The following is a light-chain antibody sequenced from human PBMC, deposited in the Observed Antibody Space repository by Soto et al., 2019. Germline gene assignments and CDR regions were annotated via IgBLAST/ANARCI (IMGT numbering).Light chain of an antibody. Sequence: QLVLTQPATVSGSPGQSITISCTGTSSDVGGYNYVAWYQHHPNKAPKLMIYDVTNRPSGVSNRFSGSKSGITASLTISGLQADDEADYYCTSYTSSGTLYVFGTGTKVTVL. J-gene: IGLJ1*01. CDR2: DVT. CDR1: SSDVGGYNY. CDR3: TSYTSSGTLYV. V-gene: IGLV2-14*03.